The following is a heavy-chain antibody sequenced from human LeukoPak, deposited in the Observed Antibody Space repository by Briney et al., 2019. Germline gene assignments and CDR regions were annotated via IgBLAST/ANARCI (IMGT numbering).Heavy chain of an antibody. Sequence: SMKVSCKASGGTFSSYAISWVRQAPGQGLEWMGGIIPIFGTANYAQKFQGRVTITADESTNTAYMELSSLRSEDTAVYYCAGDPPEYDILTGYHYYAMDVWGQGTTVTVSS. V-gene: IGHV1-69*13. CDR1: GGTFSSYA. J-gene: IGHJ6*02. D-gene: IGHD3-9*01. CDR2: IIPIFGTA. CDR3: AGDPPEYDILTGYHYYAMDV.